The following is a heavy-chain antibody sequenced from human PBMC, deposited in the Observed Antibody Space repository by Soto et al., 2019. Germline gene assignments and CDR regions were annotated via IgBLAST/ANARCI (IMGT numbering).Heavy chain of an antibody. V-gene: IGHV3-23*01. CDR2: ISGSGSST. J-gene: IGHJ4*02. Sequence: GGSLRLSCAASGFTFSSYAMNWVRQAPGKGLEWVSAISGSGSSTYYADSVKGRFTISRDNSKNTLYLQMNSLRAEDTAVYYCAKGTVWSGRLLAYWGQGTLVTVSS. CDR1: GFTFSSYA. CDR3: AKGTVWSGRLLAY. D-gene: IGHD1-1*01.